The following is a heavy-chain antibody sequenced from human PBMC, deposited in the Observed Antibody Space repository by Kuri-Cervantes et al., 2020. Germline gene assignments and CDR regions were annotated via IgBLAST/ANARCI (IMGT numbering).Heavy chain of an antibody. J-gene: IGHJ4*02. Sequence: ESLKISCTVSGGSISSYYWSWIRQPPGKGLEWIGYIYYSGSTNYNPSLKSRVTISVDTSKNQFSLKLSSVTAADTAVYYCARATEKVYYYGSGPLDYWGQGTLVTVSS. CDR2: IYYSGST. CDR3: ARATEKVYYYGSGPLDY. V-gene: IGHV4-59*01. CDR1: GGSISSYY. D-gene: IGHD3-10*01.